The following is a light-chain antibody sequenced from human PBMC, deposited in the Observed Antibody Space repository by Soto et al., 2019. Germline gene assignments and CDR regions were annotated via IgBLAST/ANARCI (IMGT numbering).Light chain of an antibody. V-gene: IGKV1-8*01. CDR3: QQYYSYPRT. CDR1: QSISSY. CDR2: AAS. J-gene: IGKJ1*01. Sequence: AIRMTQSPSSLSASTGDRVTITCRASQSISSYLAWYRQKPGKAPKLLIYAASTLQSGVPSRFSGSGSGTDFTLTISCLQSEDFATYYCQQYYSYPRTFGQGTKVDIK.